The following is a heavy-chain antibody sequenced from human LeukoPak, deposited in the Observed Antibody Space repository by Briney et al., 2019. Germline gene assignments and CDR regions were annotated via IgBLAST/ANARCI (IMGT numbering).Heavy chain of an antibody. J-gene: IGHJ5*02. D-gene: IGHD3-22*01. CDR2: ISAYNGNT. CDR1: GYTFTSYG. CDR3: ARTEEAQNYYDSSGYWGAVYH. V-gene: IGHV1-18*01. Sequence: ASVKVSCKASGYTFTSYGISWVRQAPGQGLEWMGWISAYNGNTNYAQKLQGRVTMTTDTSTSTAYMELRSLRSDDTAVYYCARTEEAQNYYDSSGYWGAVYHWGQGTLVTVSS.